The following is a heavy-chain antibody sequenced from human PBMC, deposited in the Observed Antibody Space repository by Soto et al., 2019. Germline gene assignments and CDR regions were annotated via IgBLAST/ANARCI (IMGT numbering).Heavy chain of an antibody. V-gene: IGHV3-7*03. CDR3: ARDQRTLQPDY. J-gene: IGHJ4*02. CDR1: GFTFSSHW. CDR2: IQQDGRVR. D-gene: IGHD2-2*01. Sequence: PVGSLRLSCAASGFTFSSHWMSWVRQAPGKGLEWVANIQQDGRVRNYVDSVKGRFTISRDNAKNSLYLQMNSLRAEDTAVYYCARDQRTLQPDYWGQGTLVTAPQ.